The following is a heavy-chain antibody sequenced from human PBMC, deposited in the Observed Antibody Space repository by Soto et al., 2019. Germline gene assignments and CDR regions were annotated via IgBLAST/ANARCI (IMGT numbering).Heavy chain of an antibody. Sequence: PGGSLRLSCAASGFTFSSYAMHWVRQAPGKGLEWVAVISYDGSNKYYADSVKGRFTISRDNSKNTLYLQMNSLRAEDTAVYYCAREPSPPYGEERYYFDYWGQGTLVTVSS. CDR3: AREPSPPYGEERYYFDY. D-gene: IGHD4-17*01. V-gene: IGHV3-30-3*01. CDR1: GFTFSSYA. CDR2: ISYDGSNK. J-gene: IGHJ4*02.